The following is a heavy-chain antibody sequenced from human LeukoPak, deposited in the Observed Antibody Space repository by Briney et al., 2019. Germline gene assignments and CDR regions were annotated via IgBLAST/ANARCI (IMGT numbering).Heavy chain of an antibody. V-gene: IGHV1-18*01. D-gene: IGHD4-23*01. CDR3: ARLGRATVVTRYYYGMDV. CDR1: GYSFTSYG. CDR2: ISTYNANT. J-gene: IGHJ6*02. Sequence: VASVKVSCKASGYSFTSYGISWVRQAPGQGLEWMGWISTYNANTNYAQKLQGRVTMTTDTSTSTAYMELRSLRSDDTAVYYCARLGRATVVTRYYYGMDVWGQGTTVTVSS.